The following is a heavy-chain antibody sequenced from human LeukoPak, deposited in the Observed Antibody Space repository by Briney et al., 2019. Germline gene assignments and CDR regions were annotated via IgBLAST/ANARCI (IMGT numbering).Heavy chain of an antibody. J-gene: IGHJ3*01. CDR1: GFVFSHYA. D-gene: IGHD4-17*01. CDR2: ISYDGSNQ. CDR3: ARAKTTVTTFDAFDV. V-gene: IGHV3-30-3*01. Sequence: GGSLRLSCAASGFVFSHYAIYLVRQAPGKGLEWVALISYDGSNQFYADSVKGRFTISRDDSKNTLYLQMNSLRTEDTAAYYCARAKTTVTTFDAFDVWGQGTMVTVSP.